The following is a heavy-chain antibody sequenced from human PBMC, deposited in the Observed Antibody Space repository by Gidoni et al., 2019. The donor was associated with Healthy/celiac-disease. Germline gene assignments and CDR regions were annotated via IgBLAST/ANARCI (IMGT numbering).Heavy chain of an antibody. Sequence: QVQLQESGPGLVKPSQTLSLTCTVSGGSISSGGYYWSWIRQHPGKGLEWIGYIYYSGSTYYNPSLKSRVTISVDTSKNQFSLKLSSVTAADTAVYYCARSILLFGGYTPGFDYWGQGTLVTVSS. D-gene: IGHD3-22*01. CDR2: IYYSGST. V-gene: IGHV4-31*03. J-gene: IGHJ4*02. CDR1: GGSISSGGYY. CDR3: ARSILLFGGYTPGFDY.